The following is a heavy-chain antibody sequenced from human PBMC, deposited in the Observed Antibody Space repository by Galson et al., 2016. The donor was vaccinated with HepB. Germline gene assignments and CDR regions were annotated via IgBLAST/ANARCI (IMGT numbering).Heavy chain of an antibody. D-gene: IGHD3-3*01. CDR2: ISSTSHST. J-gene: IGHJ4*02. CDR3: AKGWSGPDS. V-gene: IGHV3-23*01. CDR1: GFTFSTSA. Sequence: SLRLSCAASGFTFSTSAMSCVRQAPGQGLECVSAISSTSHSTYYADSAKGRFTISRDNAKNTLFLQMDSLKIDDTAVYYCAKGWSGPDSWGQGTLVTVPS.